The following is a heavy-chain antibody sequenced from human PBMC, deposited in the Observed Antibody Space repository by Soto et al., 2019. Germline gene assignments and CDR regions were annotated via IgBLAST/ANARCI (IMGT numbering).Heavy chain of an antibody. CDR3: XXXITGTNNWFDS. J-gene: IGHJ5*01. CDR2: VIPVFGSP. CDR1: GDTFTSHT. D-gene: IGHD1-1*01. Sequence: VQSGAEVRKPGSSVRVSCEVSGDTFTSHTIXWXXQAPGQGLEWMGGVIPVFGSPTYAQRFQARLSITADTSTXTAYMXXSSXXXXDXAXXXXXXXITGTNNWFDSWGQGTLVTVSS. V-gene: IGHV1-69*06.